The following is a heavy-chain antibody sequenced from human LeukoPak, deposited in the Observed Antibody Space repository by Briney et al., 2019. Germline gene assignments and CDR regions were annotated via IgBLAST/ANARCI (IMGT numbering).Heavy chain of an antibody. D-gene: IGHD6-19*01. CDR3: ARDQDIGSSSGWYVPTAFDY. CDR2: ISAYDRNT. J-gene: IGHJ4*02. V-gene: IGHV1-18*01. Sequence: ASVKVSCKVFGDTFKNYHICWVRQAPGEGLEWMGWISAYDRNTNYAQQFRGRVTMTTDKSTSTAYMEPSSLRSEDTAVYYCARDQDIGSSSGWYVPTAFDYWGQGTLVTVSS. CDR1: GDTFKNYH.